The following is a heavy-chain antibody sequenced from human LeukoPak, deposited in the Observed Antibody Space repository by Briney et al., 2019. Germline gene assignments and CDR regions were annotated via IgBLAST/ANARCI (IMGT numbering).Heavy chain of an antibody. CDR1: GYTFTGYY. Sequence: ASVKVSCKASGYTFTGYYMHWVRQAPGQGLEWVGLINPNSGGTNYAQKFRGRVTMTRDTAISTAYMELSRMSSDDTAVYYCARRTTGTTGTYYFDYWGQGTLVTVSS. CDR2: INPNSGGT. J-gene: IGHJ4*02. V-gene: IGHV1-2*02. D-gene: IGHD1-14*01. CDR3: ARRTTGTTGTYYFDY.